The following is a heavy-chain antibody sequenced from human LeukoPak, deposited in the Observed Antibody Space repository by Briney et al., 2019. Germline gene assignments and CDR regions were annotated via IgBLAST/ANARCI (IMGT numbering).Heavy chain of an antibody. J-gene: IGHJ5*02. CDR3: ARGTVGYYDSWFDP. D-gene: IGHD3-16*01. CDR2: VSWNGGAI. CDR1: GFTFDDYA. Sequence: GGSLRLSCAASGFTFDDYAMHWVRQAPGEGLQWVSGVSWNGGAIAYADSVKGRFTISRDNAKNSLYLQMNSLRAEDTALYYCARGTVGYYDSWFDPWGQGTLVTVSS. V-gene: IGHV3-9*01.